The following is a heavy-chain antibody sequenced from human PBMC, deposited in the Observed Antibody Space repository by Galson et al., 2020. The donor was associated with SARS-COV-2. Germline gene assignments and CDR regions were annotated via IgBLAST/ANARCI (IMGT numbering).Heavy chain of an antibody. CDR2: IWSDGSNK. V-gene: IGHV3-33*01. Sequence: TGGSLRLSCAASGFTFSSYGMHWVRQAPGKGLEWVAVIWSDGSNKYYADSVKGRFTISRDNSKKTLYLQMNSLRAEDTAVYYCARERGVTMVRGLDYWGQGTRVTVSS. J-gene: IGHJ4*02. D-gene: IGHD3-10*01. CDR1: GFTFSSYG. CDR3: ARERGVTMVRGLDY.